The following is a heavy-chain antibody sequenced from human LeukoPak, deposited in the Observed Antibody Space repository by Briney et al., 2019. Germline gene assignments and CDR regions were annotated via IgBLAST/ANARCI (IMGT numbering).Heavy chain of an antibody. V-gene: IGHV1-8*01. CDR1: GYTFTSYD. Sequence: ASVKVSCTASGYTFTSYDINWVRQATGQGLEWMGWMNPNSGNTGYAQKFQGRVTMTRNTSISTAYMELSSLRSEDTAVYYCARMCSSTSCYFVRDYYYGMDVWGQGTTVTVSS. J-gene: IGHJ6*02. CDR2: MNPNSGNT. D-gene: IGHD2-2*01. CDR3: ARMCSSTSCYFVRDYYYGMDV.